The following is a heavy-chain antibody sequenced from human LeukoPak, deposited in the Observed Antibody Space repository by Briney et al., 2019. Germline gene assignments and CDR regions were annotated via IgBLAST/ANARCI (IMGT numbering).Heavy chain of an antibody. CDR1: GFTFDDYA. V-gene: IGHV3-9*01. D-gene: IGHD6-13*01. CDR3: AKDTYSSSLGD. CDR2: ISWNSGSI. J-gene: IGHJ4*02. Sequence: GGSLRLSCAASGFTFDDYAMHWVRHAPGKGLEWVSGISWNSGSIGYADSVKGRFTISRDNAKNSLYLQMNSLRAEDTALYYCAKDTYSSSLGDWGQGTLVTVSS.